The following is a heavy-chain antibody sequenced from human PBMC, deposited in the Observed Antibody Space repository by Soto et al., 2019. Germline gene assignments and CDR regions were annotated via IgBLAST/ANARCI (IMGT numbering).Heavy chain of an antibody. J-gene: IGHJ5*02. V-gene: IGHV1-69*01. CDR2: IIPIFGTA. D-gene: IGHD2-15*01. Sequence: QVHLVQSGAEVKKPGSSVNVSCKASGGTFSSYPINWLRQAPGQGLEWMGGIIPIFGTANYAQKFQGRVTITADESTSTAYMELSSLRSEDTAVYYCARRGYCGSGTCSREWFDPWGQGTLVSVSS. CDR1: GGTFSSYP. CDR3: ARRGYCGSGTCSREWFDP.